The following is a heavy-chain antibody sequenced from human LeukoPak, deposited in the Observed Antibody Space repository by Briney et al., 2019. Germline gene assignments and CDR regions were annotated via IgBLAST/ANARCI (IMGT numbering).Heavy chain of an antibody. CDR2: ISSSSSYI. D-gene: IGHD6-19*01. J-gene: IGHJ4*02. CDR3: ARHFSVAESIDY. CDR1: GYTFSSYS. V-gene: IGHV3-21*01. Sequence: GGSLRLSCAASGYTFSSYSMNWVRQAPGKGLEWVSSISSSSSYIYYADSVKGRFTISRDNAKNSLYLQMNSLRAEDTAVYHCARHFSVAESIDYWGQGTLVTVSS.